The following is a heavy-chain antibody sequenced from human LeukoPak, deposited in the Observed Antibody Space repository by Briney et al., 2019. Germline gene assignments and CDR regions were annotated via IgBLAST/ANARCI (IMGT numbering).Heavy chain of an antibody. Sequence: SETLSLTCTVSGGSTSSDYWRWIRQSPGKGLEWVGYVYNSGDTGKNPSLKSRVTILLDTSKNQCSLKLTSVSAADTAVYYCARLKLGAYFDLWGRGTLVTVSS. D-gene: IGHD3-16*01. J-gene: IGHJ2*01. V-gene: IGHV4-59*08. CDR1: GGSTSSDY. CDR3: ARLKLGAYFDL. CDR2: VYNSGDT.